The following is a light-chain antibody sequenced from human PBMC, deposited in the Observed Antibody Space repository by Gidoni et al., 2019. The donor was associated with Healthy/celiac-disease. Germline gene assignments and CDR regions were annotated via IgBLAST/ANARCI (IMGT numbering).Light chain of an antibody. Sequence: QSALTPPASGQSIPISCTGTSSDVGGYKLVSWYQQHPGKAPKLMIYEVSKRPSGVSNRFSGAKSGNTASLTISGLQAEDEADYYCCSYAGSNTYVFGTGTKVTVL. CDR2: EVS. V-gene: IGLV2-23*02. CDR3: CSYAGSNTYV. J-gene: IGLJ1*01. CDR1: SSDVGGYKL.